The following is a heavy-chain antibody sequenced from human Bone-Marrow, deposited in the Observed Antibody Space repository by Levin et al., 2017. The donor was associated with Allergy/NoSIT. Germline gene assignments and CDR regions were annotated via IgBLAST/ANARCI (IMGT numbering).Heavy chain of an antibody. CDR1: GFGFSNYR. D-gene: IGHD5-12*01. CDR2: ISSSGSHI. CDR3: MRAVRGSANDADY. J-gene: IGHJ4*02. Sequence: GGSLRLSCTASGFGFSNYRMNWLRQTPGEGLEWVSLISSSGSHIYYADSVKGRFTVSRDNAKNSVFLQMNSLRAEDTAVYYCMRAVRGSANDADYWGQGTLVTVSS. V-gene: IGHV3-21*06.